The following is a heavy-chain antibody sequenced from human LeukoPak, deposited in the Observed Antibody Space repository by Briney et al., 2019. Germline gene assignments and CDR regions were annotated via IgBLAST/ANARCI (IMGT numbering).Heavy chain of an antibody. CDR3: ARRRRNCSSTSCYTDWFDP. J-gene: IGHJ5*02. D-gene: IGHD2-2*02. V-gene: IGHV4-34*01. Sequence: SETLSPTFAVYGGSFSGYYWRWIRPPPGKGVGWVGEINHSGSTNYNPSLKSRVTISVDTSKNQFSLKLSSVTAADTAVYYCARRRRNCSSTSCYTDWFDPWGQGTLVTVPS. CDR2: INHSGST. CDR1: GGSFSGYY.